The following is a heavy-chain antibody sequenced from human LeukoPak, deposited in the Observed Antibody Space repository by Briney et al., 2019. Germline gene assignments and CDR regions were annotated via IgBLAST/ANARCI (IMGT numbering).Heavy chain of an antibody. CDR3: ARGQSLNDY. CDR1: GYTFTEYY. Sequence: ASVKLSCKASGYTFTEYYMHWVRLPPGQGLEWMGWINPNSGGANYAENFQGRVTMTRDTSISTAYMELSSLRYDDTALYYCARGQSLNDYWGQGTLVTVSS. J-gene: IGHJ4*02. V-gene: IGHV1-2*02. CDR2: INPNSGGA.